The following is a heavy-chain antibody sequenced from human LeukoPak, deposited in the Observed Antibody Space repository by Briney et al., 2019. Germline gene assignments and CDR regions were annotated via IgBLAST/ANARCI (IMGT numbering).Heavy chain of an antibody. CDR1: GFTFSSFA. J-gene: IGHJ4*02. CDR3: AKKRALGYNLHHFDS. Sequence: GGSLRLSCAAPGFTFSSFAMSWVRQAPGKGLEWVSGISDSGRSTYYADSVKDRFTISRDNSKNTLYLQVISLRAEDTAVYYCAKKRALGYNLHHFDSWGQGTLVTVSS. D-gene: IGHD5-24*01. CDR2: ISDSGRST. V-gene: IGHV3-23*01.